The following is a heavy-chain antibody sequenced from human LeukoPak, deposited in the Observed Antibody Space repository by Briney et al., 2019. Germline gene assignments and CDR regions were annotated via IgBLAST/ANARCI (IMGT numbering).Heavy chain of an antibody. Sequence: PSETLSLTCTVSGGSISSYYWSWIRQPPGKGLEWIGYIYYSGSTNYNPSLKSRVTISVDTSKNQFSLKLSSVTAADTAVYYCATLSSGYTGAFDIWGQGTMVTVSS. CDR3: ATLSSGYTGAFDI. V-gene: IGHV4-59*01. CDR2: IYYSGST. J-gene: IGHJ3*02. CDR1: GGSISSYY. D-gene: IGHD3-22*01.